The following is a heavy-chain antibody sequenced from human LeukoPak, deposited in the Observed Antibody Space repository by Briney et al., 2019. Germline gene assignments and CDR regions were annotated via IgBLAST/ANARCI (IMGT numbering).Heavy chain of an antibody. J-gene: IGHJ4*02. CDR3: ARGPDSYGYPSFDY. V-gene: IGHV4-34*01. CDR1: GGSFSGYY. Sequence: PSETLSLTCAVYGGSFSGYYWSWIRQPPGKGLEWIGEINHSGSTNYNPSLKSRVTISVDTSKNQFSLKLSSVTAADTAMYYCARGPDSYGYPSFDYWGQGTLVTVSS. CDR2: INHSGST. D-gene: IGHD5-18*01.